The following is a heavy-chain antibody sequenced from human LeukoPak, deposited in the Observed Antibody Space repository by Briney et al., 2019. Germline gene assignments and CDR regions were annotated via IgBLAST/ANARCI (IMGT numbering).Heavy chain of an antibody. V-gene: IGHV3-74*01. Sequence: GGSLRLSCAASVFTLSRHWMHWLPQAPGKGLVWVSRINSDGNSTSYADSVKGRFTISRDNDKNTLYLQMHSMRADDTGVYYCARAPRTPYTIFGVVIIGHDAFDIWGQGTMVTVSS. CDR2: INSDGNST. J-gene: IGHJ3*02. CDR3: ARAPRTPYTIFGVVIIGHDAFDI. D-gene: IGHD3-3*01. CDR1: VFTLSRHW.